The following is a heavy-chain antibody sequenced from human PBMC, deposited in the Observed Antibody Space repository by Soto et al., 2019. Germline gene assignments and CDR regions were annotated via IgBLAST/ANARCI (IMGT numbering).Heavy chain of an antibody. D-gene: IGHD5-18*01. V-gene: IGHV3-23*01. CDR3: AKEGDLIGYNYGSCFDY. CDR1: GFTFSSYS. J-gene: IGHJ4*02. Sequence: GGSLRLSCAASGFTFSSYSMSWVRQAPGKGLEWVSAITGSGGSTYYADSVKGRFTISRDNSKNTLYLQMNSLRDEDTAVYYCAKEGDLIGYNYGSCFDYWGQGTLVTVSS. CDR2: ITGSGGST.